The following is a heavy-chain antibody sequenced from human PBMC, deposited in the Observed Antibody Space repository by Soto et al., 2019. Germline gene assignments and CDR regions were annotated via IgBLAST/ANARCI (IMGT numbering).Heavy chain of an antibody. CDR1: GFTFSNYG. Sequence: PGGSLRLSCTASGFTFSNYGMSWVRQAPGEGLEWVANMNQDGSERYYVDSVKGRFTISRDNAKNSLYLQINSLRAEDTAIYYCTRDRSGTMLFWGQGTLVTVSS. CDR2: MNQDGSER. V-gene: IGHV3-7*01. D-gene: IGHD1-7*01. J-gene: IGHJ4*02. CDR3: TRDRSGTMLF.